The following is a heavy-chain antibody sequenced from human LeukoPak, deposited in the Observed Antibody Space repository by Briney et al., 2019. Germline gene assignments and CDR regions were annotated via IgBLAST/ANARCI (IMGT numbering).Heavy chain of an antibody. V-gene: IGHV3-23*01. CDR2: ISGSGGST. CDR3: AKVSLGTAMTS. D-gene: IGHD5-18*01. J-gene: IGHJ5*02. CDR1: GFTFSTYA. Sequence: GGSLRLSCAASGFTFSTYAMSWVRQAPGKGLDWLSAISGSGGSTYYADSVKGRFTIFRDNSKNTLYLQLDSLRAEDTAVYYCAKVSLGTAMTSWGQGTLVTVSS.